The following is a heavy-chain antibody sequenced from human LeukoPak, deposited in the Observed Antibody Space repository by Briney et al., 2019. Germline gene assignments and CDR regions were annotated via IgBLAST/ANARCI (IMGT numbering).Heavy chain of an antibody. CDR3: AKDRYYGSGRHTCYFDY. CDR1: GFTFDDYT. Sequence: GGSLRLSCAASGFTFDDYTMHWVRQAPGKGLEWVSLISWDGGSTYYADSVKGRFTISRDNSKNSLYLQMNSLRTEDTALYYCAKDRYYGSGRHTCYFDYWGQGTLVTVSS. CDR2: ISWDGGST. D-gene: IGHD3-10*01. J-gene: IGHJ4*02. V-gene: IGHV3-43*01.